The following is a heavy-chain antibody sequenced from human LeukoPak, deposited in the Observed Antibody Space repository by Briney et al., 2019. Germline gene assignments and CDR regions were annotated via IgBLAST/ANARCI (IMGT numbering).Heavy chain of an antibody. Sequence: GESLKISCKGSGDSFSSFWIGLVRQMPGKGLEWMGIIYPSDSETRYSPAFQGQVTISVDKSISTAYLHWNSLKASDTAMYYCARQRYSYGSVDYWGQGTLVTVSS. CDR3: ARQRYSYGSVDY. D-gene: IGHD5-18*01. J-gene: IGHJ4*02. CDR2: IYPSDSET. CDR1: GDSFSSFW. V-gene: IGHV5-51*01.